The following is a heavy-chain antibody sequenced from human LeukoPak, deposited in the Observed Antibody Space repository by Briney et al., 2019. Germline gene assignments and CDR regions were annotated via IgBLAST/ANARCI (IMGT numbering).Heavy chain of an antibody. V-gene: IGHV1-69*13. CDR2: IIPIFGTA. D-gene: IGHD6-19*01. CDR3: ARRIAVAGFTAFDI. CDR1: GGTFSSYA. J-gene: IGHJ3*02. Sequence: SVKVSCKASGGTFSSYAISWVRQAPGQGLEWMGGIIPIFGTANYAQKFQGRVTITADESTSTAYMELSSLRSEDTAVYYCARRIAVAGFTAFDIRGQGTMVTVSS.